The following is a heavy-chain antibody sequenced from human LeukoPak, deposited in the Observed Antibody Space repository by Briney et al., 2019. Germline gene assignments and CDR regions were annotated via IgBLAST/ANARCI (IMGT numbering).Heavy chain of an antibody. J-gene: IGHJ4*02. Sequence: PGGSLRISCAASGSTFSTAWMSWVRQAPGEGLEWVSRIKSKNVGGTTEFTAPVKGRFTISRDDSKNTVYLQMNSLRTEDTAVYYCITEYYGSAMYWGQGALVTVSS. V-gene: IGHV3-15*01. D-gene: IGHD3-10*01. CDR3: ITEYYGSAMY. CDR1: GSTFSTAW. CDR2: IKSKNVGGTT.